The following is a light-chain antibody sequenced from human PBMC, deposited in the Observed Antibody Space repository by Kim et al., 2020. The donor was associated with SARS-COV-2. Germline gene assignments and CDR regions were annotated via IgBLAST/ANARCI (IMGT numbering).Light chain of an antibody. Sequence: GQRVYISGSGSSSNIGRNAIHRYQVFPGTAPTLRIYKDDRRPSGVPDRFSGSKSGTSASLALSGLLSDDDADYYCATWDDSLEAWVFGGGTQLTVL. V-gene: IGLV1-44*01. CDR3: ATWDDSLEAWV. CDR2: KDD. CDR1: SSNIGRNA. J-gene: IGLJ3*02.